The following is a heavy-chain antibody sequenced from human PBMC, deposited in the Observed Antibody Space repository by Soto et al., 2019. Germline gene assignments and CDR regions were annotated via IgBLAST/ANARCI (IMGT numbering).Heavy chain of an antibody. D-gene: IGHD6-13*01. J-gene: IGHJ4*02. CDR2: INAGNANT. CDR3: GGGWGCIAVAGTRLDF. V-gene: IGHV1-3*01. CDR1: EYTFTNYA. Sequence: QVQLVQSGAEVKKPGASVKVSCEASEYTFTNYAMHWVRQAPGQRPEWMGWINAGNANTKYSQTLQGRVIITRDTPANKAHMELSSLRSEDTAVYYCGGGWGCIAVAGTRLDFWGQGTLVTVSS.